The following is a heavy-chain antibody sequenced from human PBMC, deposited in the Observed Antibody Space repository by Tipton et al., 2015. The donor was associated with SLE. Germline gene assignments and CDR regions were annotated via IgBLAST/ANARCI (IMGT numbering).Heavy chain of an antibody. CDR3: ANMRTGSFDY. V-gene: IGHV4-39*07. J-gene: IGHJ4*02. CDR2: AYYTGST. D-gene: IGHD7-27*01. CDR1: GGSISSTSYY. Sequence: LRLSCTVSGGSISSTSYYWGWIRQPPGKGLEWIGNAYYTGSTNYNPSLKSRVTISVDTSKNQFSLKLSSVTAADTAVYYCANMRTGSFDYWGQGTLVTVSS.